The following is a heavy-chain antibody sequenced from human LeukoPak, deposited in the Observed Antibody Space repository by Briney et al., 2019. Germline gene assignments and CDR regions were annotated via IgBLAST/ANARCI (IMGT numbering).Heavy chain of an antibody. CDR1: GGSISSYY. J-gene: IGHJ5*02. CDR2: IYYSGST. V-gene: IGHV4-39*07. Sequence: SETLSLTCTVSGGSISSYYWSWIRQPPGKGLEWIGSIYYSGSTYYNPSLKSRVTISVDTSKNQFSLKLSSVTAADTAVYYCARDPLAVARFDPWGQGTLVTVSS. D-gene: IGHD6-19*01. CDR3: ARDPLAVARFDP.